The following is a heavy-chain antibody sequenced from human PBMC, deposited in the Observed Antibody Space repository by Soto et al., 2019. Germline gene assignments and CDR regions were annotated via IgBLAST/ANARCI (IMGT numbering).Heavy chain of an antibody. CDR1: GGAIRDYD. V-gene: IGHV4-59*08. Sequence: SETLALTCTASGGAIRDYDWSGFRLPPGKGLEWIGYIYYSVNTNYNPSLKSRVTISTDTSKHPFSLKLSSVTAADTAVYYCARTHFAILTGYYKSVGYFDYWGQXTLVTVS. D-gene: IGHD3-9*01. CDR2: IYYSVNT. CDR3: ARTHFAILTGYYKSVGYFDY. J-gene: IGHJ4*02.